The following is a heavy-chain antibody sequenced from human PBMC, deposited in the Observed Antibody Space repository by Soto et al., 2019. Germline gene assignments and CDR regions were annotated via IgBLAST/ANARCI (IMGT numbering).Heavy chain of an antibody. V-gene: IGHV4-30-4*01. J-gene: IGHJ4*02. Sequence: QVQLQESGPGLVKPSQTLSLTCTVSGSSISDEYHWTWIRQSPAKGLEWTGYISYTGTTYYNPSLNSRVTSSGDTSKNQFSLRMASVAAADTAVYYCARQPTVTTTRRFFDSWGQGSLVTVSS. D-gene: IGHD4-17*01. CDR3: ARQPTVTTTRRFFDS. CDR1: GSSISDEYH. CDR2: ISYTGTT.